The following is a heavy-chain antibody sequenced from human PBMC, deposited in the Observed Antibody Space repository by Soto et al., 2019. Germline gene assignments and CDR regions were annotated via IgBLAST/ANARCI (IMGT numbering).Heavy chain of an antibody. V-gene: IGHV3-11*01. Sequence: QVQLVESGGGLVKPGGSLRLSCAASGFTFSDYYMSWIRQAPGKGLEWVSYISSSGSTIYYADSVKGRFTISRDNAKNSLYLQMNSIRAEATAVYYCARDRIHPACSSTSCYRGLFDYGGHGTLVTVSS. J-gene: IGHJ4*01. D-gene: IGHD2-2*02. CDR3: ARDRIHPACSSTSCYRGLFDY. CDR2: ISSSGSTI. CDR1: GFTFSDYY.